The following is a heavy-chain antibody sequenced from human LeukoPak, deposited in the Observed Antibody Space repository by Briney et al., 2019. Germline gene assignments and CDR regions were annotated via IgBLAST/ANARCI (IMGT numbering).Heavy chain of an antibody. CDR1: GYTFTGYY. Sequence: GASVKVSCKASGYTFTGYYMHWVRQAPGQGLEWMGWINPNSGGTNYAQKFQGRVTMTRDTSISTAYMELSRLRSDDTAVYYCERADYDFWSGYYDYWGQGTLVTVSS. CDR3: ERADYDFWSGYYDY. J-gene: IGHJ4*02. V-gene: IGHV1-2*02. D-gene: IGHD3-3*01. CDR2: INPNSGGT.